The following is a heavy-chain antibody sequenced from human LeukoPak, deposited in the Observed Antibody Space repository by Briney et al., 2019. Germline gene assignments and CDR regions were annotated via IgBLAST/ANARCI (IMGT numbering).Heavy chain of an antibody. V-gene: IGHV4-30-4*01. CDR2: IYYSGST. CDR1: GGSISSGDYY. J-gene: IGHJ5*02. D-gene: IGHD3-9*01. Sequence: SQTLSLTCTVSGGSISSGDYYWSRIRQPPGKGLEWIGYIYYSGSTYYNPSLKSRVTISVDTSKNQFSLKLSSVTAADTAVYYCARDAAHYDILTGYYMDWFDPWGQGTLVTVSS. CDR3: ARDAAHYDILTGYYMDWFDP.